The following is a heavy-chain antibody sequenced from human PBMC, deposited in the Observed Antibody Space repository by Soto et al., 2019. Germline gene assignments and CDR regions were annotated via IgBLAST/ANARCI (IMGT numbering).Heavy chain of an antibody. J-gene: IGHJ4*02. CDR2: INYSGNT. CDR3: ARGGGSTDYVANYDFEY. Sequence: QLRLQESGSGLVKPSQTLSLTCTVSGGSLSSGSFSWGWIRQPPGKGLEWIGYINYSGNTYYNPSLRGRVTISRDMSTNQFSLKVGFVTAADTAVYYCARGGGSTDYVANYDFEYWGRGTLVTVSS. V-gene: IGHV4-30-2*01. D-gene: IGHD4-17*01. CDR1: GGSLSSGSFS.